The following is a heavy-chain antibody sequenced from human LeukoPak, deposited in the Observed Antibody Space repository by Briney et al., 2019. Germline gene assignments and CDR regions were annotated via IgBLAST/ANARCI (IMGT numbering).Heavy chain of an antibody. CDR2: ISSSGSTI. Sequence: PGGSLRLSCAASGFTFSSYEMNWVRQAPGKGLEWVSYISSSGSTIYYADSVKGRFTISRDNAKNSLYLQMNSLRAKDTAVYYCARGRKYYYDSSGFYWGQGTLVTVSS. D-gene: IGHD3-22*01. CDR3: ARGRKYYYDSSGFY. J-gene: IGHJ4*02. V-gene: IGHV3-48*03. CDR1: GFTFSSYE.